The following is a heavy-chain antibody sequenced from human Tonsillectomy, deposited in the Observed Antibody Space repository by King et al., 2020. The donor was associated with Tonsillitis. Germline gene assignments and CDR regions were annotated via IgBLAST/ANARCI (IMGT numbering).Heavy chain of an antibody. CDR1: GFTFSNYN. CDR3: ARVIGQLWFQVSGGSFDY. J-gene: IGHJ4*02. D-gene: IGHD5-18*01. V-gene: IGHV3-21*01. Sequence: DVQLVESGGGLVEPGGSLRLSCAASGFTFSNYNMNWVRQAPGRGLEWVSSISSGGYYIFDAVSVRGRFTISRDDAKSSLHLQMNSLRVEDTAVYYCARVIGQLWFQVSGGSFDYWGQGALVTVSS. CDR2: ISSGGYYI.